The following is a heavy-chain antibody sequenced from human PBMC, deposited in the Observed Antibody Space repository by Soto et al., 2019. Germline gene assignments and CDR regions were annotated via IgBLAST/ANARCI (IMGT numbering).Heavy chain of an antibody. CDR3: ATSPVVPAAVDYYYGMDV. D-gene: IGHD2-2*01. V-gene: IGHV1-69*02. Sequence: SVKVSCKASGGTFSSYTISWVRQAPGQGLEWMGRIIPILGIANYAQKFQGRVTITADKSTSTAYMELSSLRSEDTAVYYCATSPVVPAAVDYYYGMDVWGQGTTVTVSS. J-gene: IGHJ6*02. CDR2: IIPILGIA. CDR1: GGTFSSYT.